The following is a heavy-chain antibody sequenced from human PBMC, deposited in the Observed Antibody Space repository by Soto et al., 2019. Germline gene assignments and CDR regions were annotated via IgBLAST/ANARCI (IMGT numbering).Heavy chain of an antibody. CDR3: AVSEVVKHAFDI. CDR2: ISAYNGNT. CDR1: GYTFTSYG. D-gene: IGHD3-22*01. Sequence: QGQLVQSGAEVKKPGASVKVSCKASGYTFTSYGIIWVRQAPGQGLEWMGWISAYNGNTNYAQQLQGRVTMTTDTSTSTAYRELRSLRSDDTAVYYCAVSEVVKHAFDIWGQGTMVTVSS. J-gene: IGHJ3*02. V-gene: IGHV1-18*01.